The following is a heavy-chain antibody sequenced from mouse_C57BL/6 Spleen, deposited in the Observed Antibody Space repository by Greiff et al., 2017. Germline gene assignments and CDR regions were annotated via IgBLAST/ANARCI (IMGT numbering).Heavy chain of an antibody. D-gene: IGHD1-3*01. CDR1: GYSITSGYY. J-gene: IGHJ3*01. V-gene: IGHV3-6*01. Sequence: EVQLQESGPGLVKPSQSLSLTCSVTGYSITSGYYWNWIRQFPGNKLEWMVYISYDGSNNYNPTLKNPISITRATSKNQFFLKLNSVTTEDTATYYCARDNSTWFAYWGQGTLVTVSA. CDR3: ARDNSTWFAY. CDR2: ISYDGSN.